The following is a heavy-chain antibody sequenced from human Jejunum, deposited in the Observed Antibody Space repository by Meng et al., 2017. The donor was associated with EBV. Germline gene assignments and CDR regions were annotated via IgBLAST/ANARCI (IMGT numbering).Heavy chain of an antibody. V-gene: IGHV1-46*01. CDR3: VREIVAPYSFDQ. D-gene: IGHD5-12*01. CDR2: LNPNNGAT. Sequence: QVQLVQAGAEVKKPGASVKLSCKTSGYTFIDYHVHWVRQAPGQGLEWMGILNPNNGATSYAQRIRGRVTMTRDTSTSTVYMELSSLRSEDTALYYCVREIVAPYSFDQWGQGTLVTVSS. CDR1: GYTFIDYH. J-gene: IGHJ4*02.